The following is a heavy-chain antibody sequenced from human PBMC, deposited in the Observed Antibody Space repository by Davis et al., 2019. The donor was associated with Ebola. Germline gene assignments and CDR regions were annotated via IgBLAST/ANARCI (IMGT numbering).Heavy chain of an antibody. CDR3: ARIVPDWYDSSGYSRNGRFDF. V-gene: IGHV1-69*04. CDR2: IIPKYGMS. D-gene: IGHD3-22*01. J-gene: IGHJ4*02. Sequence: SVKVSCKASGYTFKNSAISWMRHAPGQGLAWMGRIIPKYGMSNYAQNFQGRVTITADISTSTAYMELSSLRAEDTAMYYCARIVPDWYDSSGYSRNGRFDFWGQGTLVTVSS. CDR1: GYTFKNSA.